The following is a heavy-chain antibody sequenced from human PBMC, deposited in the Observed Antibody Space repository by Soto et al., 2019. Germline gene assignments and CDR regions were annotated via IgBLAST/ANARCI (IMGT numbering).Heavy chain of an antibody. Sequence: SETLSLTCAVSGYSISSGYYWGWIRQPPGKGLEWIGSIYHSGSTYYNPSLKSRVTISVDTSKNQFSLKLSSVTAADTAVYYCARGGGYDFRSSQAPPIDVWGQGTTVTVSS. CDR3: ARGGGYDFRSSQAPPIDV. D-gene: IGHD3-3*01. J-gene: IGHJ6*02. V-gene: IGHV4-38-2*01. CDR2: IYHSGST. CDR1: GYSISSGYY.